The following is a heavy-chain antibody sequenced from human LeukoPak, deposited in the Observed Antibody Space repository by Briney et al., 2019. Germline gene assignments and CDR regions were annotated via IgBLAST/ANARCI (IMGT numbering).Heavy chain of an antibody. CDR1: GFTFDDYA. J-gene: IGHJ4*02. D-gene: IGHD1-26*01. CDR2: ISWNSGSI. CDR3: AKDLAPQWELPSD. Sequence: GRSLRLSCAASGFTFDDYAMHWVRQAPGKGLEWVSGISWNSGSIGYADSVKGRFTISRDNAKNSLYLQMNSLRAEDTALYYCAKDLAPQWELPSDWGQGTLVTVSS. V-gene: IGHV3-9*01.